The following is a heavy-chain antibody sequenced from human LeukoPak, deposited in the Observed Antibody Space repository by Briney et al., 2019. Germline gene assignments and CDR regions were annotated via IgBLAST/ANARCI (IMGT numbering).Heavy chain of an antibody. CDR1: GGSFSGYY. J-gene: IGHJ3*02. Sequence: SETLSLTCAVYGGSFSGYYWSWIRQPPGKGLEWIGEINHSGSTNYNPSLKSRVTISVDTSKNQFSLKLSSVTAADTAVYYCARHKIAAAGTWDAFDIWGQGTMVTVSS. CDR3: ARHKIAAAGTWDAFDI. V-gene: IGHV4-34*01. CDR2: INHSGST. D-gene: IGHD6-13*01.